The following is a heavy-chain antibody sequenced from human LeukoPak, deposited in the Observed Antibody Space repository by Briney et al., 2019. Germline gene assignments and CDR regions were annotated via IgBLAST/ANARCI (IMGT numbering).Heavy chain of an antibody. Sequence: GASVTVSCKASGGTFSSYAISWVRQAPGQGLEWMGIINPSGGSTSYAQKFQGRVTMTRDTSTSTVYMELSSLRSEDTAVYYCARLSPGSYPEGYYFDYWGQGTLVTVSS. CDR1: GGTFSSYA. J-gene: IGHJ4*02. D-gene: IGHD1-26*01. V-gene: IGHV1-46*01. CDR2: INPSGGST. CDR3: ARLSPGSYPEGYYFDY.